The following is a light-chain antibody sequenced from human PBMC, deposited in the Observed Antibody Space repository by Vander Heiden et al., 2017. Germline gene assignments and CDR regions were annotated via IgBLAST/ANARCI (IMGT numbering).Light chain of an antibody. V-gene: IGKV3-11*01. J-gene: IGKJ4*02. Sequence: VLTPSPAPLSLSPGERATISCRANQSACGYISCYQQKPGQAPSLLIYDAANSSTGIPARFSGGGACADFTLTIISRVPEDFSVYYCHQHSYWPPITFGGGTKVEIK. CDR3: HQHSYWPPIT. CDR2: DAA. CDR1: QSACGY.